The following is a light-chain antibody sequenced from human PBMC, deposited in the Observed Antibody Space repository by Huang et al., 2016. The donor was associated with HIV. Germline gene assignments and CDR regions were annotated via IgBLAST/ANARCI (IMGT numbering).Light chain of an antibody. Sequence: DIKVTQSPSSLSASIGDRVTITCRASQSISSWLAWYQQKPGKAPKRLIDKASTLETGVQSRFRGIGSGTEFTLTISSLQADDFATYYCQRYNDYSLSFGQGTKLEIQ. CDR1: QSISSW. CDR2: KAS. V-gene: IGKV1-5*03. CDR3: QRYNDYSLS. J-gene: IGKJ2*01.